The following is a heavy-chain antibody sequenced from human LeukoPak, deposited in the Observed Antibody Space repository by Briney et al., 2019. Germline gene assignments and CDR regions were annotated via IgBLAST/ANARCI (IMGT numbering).Heavy chain of an antibody. V-gene: IGHV3-9*01. D-gene: IGHD3-9*01. J-gene: IGHJ4*02. CDR1: GLTFDDYA. CDR2: IRWYSGSI. CDR3: AKENSYYDILTGYYIERPLYFDY. Sequence: GRSLRLSCAASGLTFDDYAMHWVRQAPGNGLEWGSGIRWYSGSIGYADSVKGRFTISRDNAKNSLYLQMNSLRAEDTALYYCAKENSYYDILTGYYIERPLYFDYWGQGTLVTVSS.